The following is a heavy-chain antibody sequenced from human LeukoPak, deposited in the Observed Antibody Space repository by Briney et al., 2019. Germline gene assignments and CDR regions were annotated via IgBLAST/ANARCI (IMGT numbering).Heavy chain of an antibody. J-gene: IGHJ3*02. D-gene: IGHD5-18*01. CDR1: GGSISGSSYY. Sequence: PSETLSLTCTVSGGSISGSSYYWGWIRQPPGKGLEWIGSIYHSGSTYYNPSLKSRVTISVDTSKNQFSLKLTSVTAADTAVYYCARDPPGLWTPIDAFDIWGQGTMVTVSS. V-gene: IGHV4-39*07. CDR2: IYHSGST. CDR3: ARDPPGLWTPIDAFDI.